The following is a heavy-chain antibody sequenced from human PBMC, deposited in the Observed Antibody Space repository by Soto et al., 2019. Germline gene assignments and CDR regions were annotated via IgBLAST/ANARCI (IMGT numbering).Heavy chain of an antibody. D-gene: IGHD2-15*01. V-gene: IGHV1-18*01. CDR2: ISAYNGNT. CDR3: ARVPQVVVVAAWPDY. J-gene: IGHJ4*02. CDR1: GYTFTSYG. Sequence: QVQLVQSGAEVKKPGATVKVSCKASGYTFTSYGISWVRQAPGQGLEWMGWISAYNGNTNYAQKLQGRVTMTTDTSTSTAYMELRSLRSDDTAVYYCARVPQVVVVAAWPDYWGQGTLVTVSS.